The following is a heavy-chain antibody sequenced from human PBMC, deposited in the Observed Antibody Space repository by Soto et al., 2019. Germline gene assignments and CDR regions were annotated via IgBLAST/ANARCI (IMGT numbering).Heavy chain of an antibody. CDR2: ISYDGSNK. CDR1: GFTFSSYA. CDR3: ARVLSNYYYYGMDV. V-gene: IGHV3-30-3*01. Sequence: GGSLRLSCAASGFTFSSYAMHWVRQAPGKGLEWVAVISYDGSNKYYADYVKGRFTISRDNSKNTLYLQMNSLRAEDTAVYYCARVLSNYYYYGMDVWGQGTTVTVSS. D-gene: IGHD3-3*01. J-gene: IGHJ6*02.